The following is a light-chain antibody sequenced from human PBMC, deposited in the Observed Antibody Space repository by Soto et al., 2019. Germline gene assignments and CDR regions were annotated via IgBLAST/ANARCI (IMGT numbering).Light chain of an antibody. CDR3: QHNNSYSEA. CDR2: KAS. J-gene: IGKJ1*01. Sequence: DIQMTQSPSTLSGSVGDRVTITCRASQTISSWLAWYQQKPGKAPKLLIYKASTLKSGVPSRFSGSGSGTEFPLIISRLQPDDFATYYCQHNNSYSEAFGQGTKVELK. CDR1: QTISSW. V-gene: IGKV1-5*03.